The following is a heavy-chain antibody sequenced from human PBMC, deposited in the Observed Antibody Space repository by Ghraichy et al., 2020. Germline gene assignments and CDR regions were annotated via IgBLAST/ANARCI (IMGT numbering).Heavy chain of an antibody. CDR3: ARVSTKLPNYDN. D-gene: IGHD2-8*01. CDR2: IYYSGST. Sequence: SETLSLTCTVSGGSISNYYWSWIRQPPGKGLEWIGYIYYSGSTNYNPSLKSRVTISVDTSKNQFSLKLSSVTAADTAVYYCARVSTKLPNYDNWGQGTQVTVSS. V-gene: IGHV4-59*01. CDR1: GGSISNYY. J-gene: IGHJ4*02.